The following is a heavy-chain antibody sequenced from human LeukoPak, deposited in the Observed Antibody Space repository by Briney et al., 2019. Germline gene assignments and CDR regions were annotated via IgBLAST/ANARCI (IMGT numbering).Heavy chain of an antibody. CDR2: ISYDGSNK. CDR1: GFTFSSYG. Sequence: PGRSLRLSCAASGFTFSSYGMHWVRQAPGKGLEWVAVISYDGSNKYYADSVKGRFTISRDNSKNTLYLQMNSLRAEDTAVYYCAKGASGWYGEPDYWGQGTLVTVSS. CDR3: AKGASGWYGEPDY. J-gene: IGHJ4*02. V-gene: IGHV3-30*18. D-gene: IGHD6-19*01.